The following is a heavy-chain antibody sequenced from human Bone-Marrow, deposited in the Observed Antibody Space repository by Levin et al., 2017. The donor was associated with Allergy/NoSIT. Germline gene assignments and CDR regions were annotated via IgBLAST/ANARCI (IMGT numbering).Heavy chain of an antibody. CDR3: ARDERTVAHFDY. V-gene: IGHV1-18*01. D-gene: IGHD6-19*01. CDR2: VSTYKGDT. Sequence: GESLKISCKASGYTFINYGISWVRQAPGQGLEWMGWVSTYKGDTNYAQKFQGRVTMTTDRSTSTVYMELRSLTSDDTAVYYCARDERTVAHFDYWGQGTLVTVSS. J-gene: IGHJ4*02. CDR1: GYTFINYG.